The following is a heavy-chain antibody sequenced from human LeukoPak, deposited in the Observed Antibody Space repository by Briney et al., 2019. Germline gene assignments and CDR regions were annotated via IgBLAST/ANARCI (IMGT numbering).Heavy chain of an antibody. CDR2: AYYSGST. V-gene: IGHV4-59*01. Sequence: SETLSLTCTVSGGSLSSYYWSLIRQPPGKGLEWIGYAYYSGSTNYNPSLKSRVTISVDTSKNQFSLKLTSVTAADTAVYFCASGESRNYYYFDYWGHGILVTVSS. J-gene: IGHJ4*01. CDR3: ASGESRNYYYFDY. CDR1: GGSLSSYY. D-gene: IGHD3-10*01.